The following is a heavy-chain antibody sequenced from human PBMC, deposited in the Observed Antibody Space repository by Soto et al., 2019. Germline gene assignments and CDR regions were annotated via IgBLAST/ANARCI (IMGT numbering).Heavy chain of an antibody. CDR3: ATYCSGGSCYLDY. Sequence: QVQLQESGPGLVKPSQTLSLTCTVSGGSISSGGYYWSRIRQHPGKGLEWIGYIYYSGSTYYNPSLKGRVIISVDTSKNQFSLKLSSVTAADTAVYYCATYCSGGSCYLDYWGQGTLVTVSS. V-gene: IGHV4-31*03. CDR2: IYYSGST. J-gene: IGHJ4*02. CDR1: GGSISSGGYY. D-gene: IGHD2-15*01.